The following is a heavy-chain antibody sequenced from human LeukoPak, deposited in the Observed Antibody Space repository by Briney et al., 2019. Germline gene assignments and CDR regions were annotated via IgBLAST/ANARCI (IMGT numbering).Heavy chain of an antibody. J-gene: IGHJ5*02. CDR1: GGSISSYY. CDR2: IYYSGST. V-gene: IGHV4-59*12. CDR3: AARGVWFGELSWFDP. D-gene: IGHD3-10*01. Sequence: PSETLSLTCTVSGGSISSYYWSWIRQPPGKGLEWIGYIYYSGSTNYNPSLKSRVTISVDTSKNQFSLKLSSVTAADTAVYYCAARGVWFGELSWFDPWGQGTLVTVSS.